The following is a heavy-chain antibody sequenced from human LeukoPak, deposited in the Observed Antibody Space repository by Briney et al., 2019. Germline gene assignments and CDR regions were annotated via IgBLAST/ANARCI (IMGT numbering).Heavy chain of an antibody. CDR2: IQQDGSEK. V-gene: IGHV3-7*01. Sequence: PGGSLRLSCAASGFTFKAYWMSWVRPAPGTGLEWVANIQQDGSEKNYVDSVKGRFTISRDNARNSLYLEMNSLRAADTAVYYCARLRYTYGKNFDYWGQGTLVTVS. J-gene: IGHJ4*02. CDR1: GFTFKAYW. CDR3: ARLRYTYGKNFDY. D-gene: IGHD5-18*01.